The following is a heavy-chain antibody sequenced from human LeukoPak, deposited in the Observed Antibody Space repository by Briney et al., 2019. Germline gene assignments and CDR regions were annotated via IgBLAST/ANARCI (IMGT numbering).Heavy chain of an antibody. V-gene: IGHV3-64D*09. D-gene: IGHD1-26*01. CDR3: VKESSGSYYIGAFDI. CDR2: ISSNGGST. CDR1: RFTFSNYA. J-gene: IGHJ3*02. Sequence: GGSLRLSCSASRFTFSNYAIHWVRQAPGKGLEYVSGISSNGGSTYYAEPVKGRFITSRDNSKNMLYLQMSSLRAEDTAVYYCVKESSGSYYIGAFDIWGQGTMVTVS.